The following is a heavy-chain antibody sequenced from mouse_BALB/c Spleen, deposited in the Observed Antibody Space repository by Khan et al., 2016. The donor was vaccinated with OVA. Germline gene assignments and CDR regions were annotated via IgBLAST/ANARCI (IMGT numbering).Heavy chain of an antibody. V-gene: IGHV1-87*01. D-gene: IGHD1-1*01. CDR1: GYSFTNYW. Sequence: SGAELARPGASVKLSCKASGYSFTNYWMQWVKQRPGQGLEWIGTTYPGNGDTRYTQNFKGKATLTADKSSNTAYMQLSSLASEDSAVYYCARGGITTGYFDYWGLGTTLTVSS. CDR2: TYPGNGDT. CDR3: ARGGITTGYFDY. J-gene: IGHJ2*01.